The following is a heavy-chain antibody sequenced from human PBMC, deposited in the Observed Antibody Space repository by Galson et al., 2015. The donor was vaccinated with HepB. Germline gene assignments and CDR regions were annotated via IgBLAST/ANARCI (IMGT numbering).Heavy chain of an antibody. CDR2: ISSSSSTI. J-gene: IGHJ5*02. V-gene: IGHV3-48*01. Sequence: SLRLSCAASGFTFNNYSMNWVRQAPGKGLEWVSYISSSSSTIYYADSVKGRFTISRDNAKNSLYLQMNSLRAEDTAAYYCARGIVVVVAATPGSSWFDPWGQGTLVTVSS. CDR3: ARGIVVVVAATPGSSWFDP. D-gene: IGHD2-15*01. CDR1: GFTFNNYS.